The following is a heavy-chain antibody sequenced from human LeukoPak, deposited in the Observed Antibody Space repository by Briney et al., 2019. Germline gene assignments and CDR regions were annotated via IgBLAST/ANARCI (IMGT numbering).Heavy chain of an antibody. J-gene: IGHJ6*03. V-gene: IGHV4-39*07. D-gene: IGHD6-19*01. CDR3: ARGRGYSSGWTYYYYYMDV. Sequence: SETLSLTCTVSGGSISSSSYYWGWIRQPPGKGLEWIGSIYYNGSTYYNPSLKSRVTISVDTSKNQFSLKLSSVTAADTAVYYCARGRGYSSGWTYYYYYMDVWGKGTTVTISS. CDR1: GGSISSSSYY. CDR2: IYYNGST.